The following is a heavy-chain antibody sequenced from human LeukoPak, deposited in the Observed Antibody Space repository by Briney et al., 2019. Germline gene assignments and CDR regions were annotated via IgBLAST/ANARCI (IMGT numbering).Heavy chain of an antibody. CDR2: IIPIFGTA. CDR1: GGTFSSYA. Sequence: ASVKVSCKASGGTFSSYAISWVRQAPGQGLEGMGGIIPIFGTANYAQKFQGRVTITADEYTSTDYMELSSLRSEDTAVYYCARGWLRSREFDYWGQGTLVTVSS. V-gene: IGHV1-69*13. CDR3: ARGWLRSREFDY. D-gene: IGHD5-12*01. J-gene: IGHJ4*02.